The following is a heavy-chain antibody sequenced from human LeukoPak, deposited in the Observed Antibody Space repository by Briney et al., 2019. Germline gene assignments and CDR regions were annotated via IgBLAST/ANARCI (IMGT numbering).Heavy chain of an antibody. CDR2: ISYDGSNK. CDR3: ASYSGYHMVYYFDY. CDR1: GFTFSSYA. Sequence: GRSLRLSCAASGFTFSSYAMHWVRQAPGKGLEWVAVISYDGSNKYYADSVKGRFTISRGNSKNTLYLQMNSLRAEDTAVYYCASYSGYHMVYYFDYWGQGTLVTVSS. D-gene: IGHD5-12*01. V-gene: IGHV3-30-3*01. J-gene: IGHJ4*02.